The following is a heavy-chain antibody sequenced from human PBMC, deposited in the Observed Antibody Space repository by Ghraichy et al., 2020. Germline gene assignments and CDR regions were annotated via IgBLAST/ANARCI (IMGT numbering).Heavy chain of an antibody. CDR1: GFTFTNAW. CDR3: PKATRDSSAYLSY. V-gene: IGHV3-15*01. CDR2: IKSKTDGGTI. Sequence: GGSLRLSCAASGFTFTNAWMSWVRQAPGKGLEWVGRIKSKTDGGTIDYAAPVKGRFTISRDDSKNTLYLQMNSLKTEETAVYYCPKATRDSSAYLSYWGQGTLVTVSS. J-gene: IGHJ4*02. D-gene: IGHD3-22*01.